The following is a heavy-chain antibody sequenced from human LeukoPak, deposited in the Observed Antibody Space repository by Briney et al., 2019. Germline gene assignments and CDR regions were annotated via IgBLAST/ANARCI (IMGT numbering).Heavy chain of an antibody. CDR2: IYYSGST. CDR1: GASISGYY. CDR3: ARRATVSTLSAHYYYYAMDV. Sequence: PSETLSLTCTVSGASISGYYWSWIRQPPGKGLECIGYIYYSGSTNYNPSLRSRVTISVDTSKNQFSLKLSSVTAADTAVYYCARRATVSTLSAHYYYYAMDVWGQGTTVTVSS. D-gene: IGHD4-17*01. J-gene: IGHJ6*02. V-gene: IGHV4-59*08.